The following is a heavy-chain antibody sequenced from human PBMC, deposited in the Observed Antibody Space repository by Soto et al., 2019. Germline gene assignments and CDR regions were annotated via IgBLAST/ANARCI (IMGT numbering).Heavy chain of an antibody. Sequence: ASVKVSCKASQYIFTTYYIHWVRQAPGQGLEWMGIINPTGGSTSYAQKFQGRVIMTRDTSTSTVYMELSSLRSEDTAVYYCARDRAAMIVVYGMDVWGQGTMVTVSS. V-gene: IGHV1-46*01. CDR1: QYIFTTYY. D-gene: IGHD3-22*01. J-gene: IGHJ6*02. CDR2: INPTGGST. CDR3: ARDRAAMIVVYGMDV.